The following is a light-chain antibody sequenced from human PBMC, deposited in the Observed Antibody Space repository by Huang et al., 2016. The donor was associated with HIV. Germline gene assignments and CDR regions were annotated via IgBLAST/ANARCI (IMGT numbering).Light chain of an antibody. J-gene: IGKJ4*01. Sequence: IQLTQSPSSLSASVGDRVTITCRASQVISSSLAWYQQKPGKAPKLLIYAASTLKSGVPSRFSGSGSGTDFTLTINSLQPEDFATYYCQQLNSYPLTFGGGTKVEIK. CDR1: QVISSS. CDR3: QQLNSYPLT. CDR2: AAS. V-gene: IGKV1-9*01.